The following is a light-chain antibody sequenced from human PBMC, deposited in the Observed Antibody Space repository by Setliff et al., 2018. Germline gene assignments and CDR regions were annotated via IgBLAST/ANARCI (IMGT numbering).Light chain of an antibody. Sequence: QAVVTQEPSLTVSPGGTVTLTCASSAGAVTSGHYPYWFLQKPGQAPRTLIYDVSKTHSWTPARFSGSLLGGKAALTLSGSQPEDEAEYYCSLAYTGAGVFGGGTKVTVL. CDR1: AGAVTSGHY. J-gene: IGLJ2*01. CDR3: SLAYTGAGV. V-gene: IGLV7-46*01. CDR2: DVS.